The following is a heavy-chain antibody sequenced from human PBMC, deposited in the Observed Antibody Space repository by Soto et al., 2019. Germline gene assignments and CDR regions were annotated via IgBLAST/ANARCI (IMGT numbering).Heavy chain of an antibody. CDR3: AREGPATYYYYGMDV. CDR1: GYSFTTYG. J-gene: IGHJ6*02. Sequence: QVQLVQSRGEVKKPGASVKVSCKTSGYSFTTYGISWVRQAPGQGLEWMGWISGYNGNTNYAQKLQGRVTMTTDTSTSTAYMELRSPRSDDTAVYYCAREGPATYYYYGMDVWGQGSTVTVSS. V-gene: IGHV1-18*01. CDR2: ISGYNGNT.